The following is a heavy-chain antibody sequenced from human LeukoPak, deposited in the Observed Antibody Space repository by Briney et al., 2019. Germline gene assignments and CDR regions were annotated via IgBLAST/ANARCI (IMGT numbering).Heavy chain of an antibody. Sequence: SETLSLTCAVYGGSFSGYYWSWVRQPPGKGLEWIGEINHSGSTNYNPSLKSRVTISVDTSRNQSSRKLSAVTAADTAVYYCARGRVHCSSTSCYGNWFDPWGQGTLVTVSS. J-gene: IGHJ5*02. CDR2: INHSGST. V-gene: IGHV4-34*01. CDR1: GGSFSGYY. CDR3: ARGRVHCSSTSCYGNWFDP. D-gene: IGHD2-2*01.